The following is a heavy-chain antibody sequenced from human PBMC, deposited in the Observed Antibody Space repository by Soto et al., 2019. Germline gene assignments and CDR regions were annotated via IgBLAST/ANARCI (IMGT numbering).Heavy chain of an antibody. CDR3: AKDKPRTTSFDY. D-gene: IGHD1-1*01. V-gene: IGHV3-23*01. CDR1: GFSVSTCD. CDR2: ISDRGDTT. J-gene: IGHJ4*02. Sequence: PGGSLRLSCAASGFSVSTCDMYWVRQAPGKGLEWVSAISDRGDTTHYADSVKGRFTISRDTSKNTLYLQMNTLRAEDTAVYHCAKDKPRTTSFDYWGQGTLVTVSS.